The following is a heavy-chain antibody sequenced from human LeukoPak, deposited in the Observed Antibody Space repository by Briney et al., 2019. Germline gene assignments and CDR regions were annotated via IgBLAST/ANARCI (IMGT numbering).Heavy chain of an antibody. CDR1: EFTFSSDA. CDR3: AKGTGGYGYLFDS. CDR2: LSGSGGST. V-gene: IGHV3-23*01. D-gene: IGHD5-18*01. Sequence: PGGSLRLSCAASEFTFSSDAMSWVRQAPGKGLEWVSGLSGSGGSTYYADSVKGRFTISRDNSKNTLYLQMNSLRAEDTAVYYCAKGTGGYGYLFDSWGQGTLVTVSS. J-gene: IGHJ4*02.